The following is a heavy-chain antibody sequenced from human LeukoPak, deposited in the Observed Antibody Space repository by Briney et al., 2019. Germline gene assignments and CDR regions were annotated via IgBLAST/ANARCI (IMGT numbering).Heavy chain of an antibody. V-gene: IGHV3-23*01. J-gene: IGHJ4*02. D-gene: IGHD3-10*01. Sequence: GGSLRLSCAASAFTFSNYVMSWVRQAPGKGLEWVSSITGSGGTTYYADSVKGRFTISRDNSKNTLYLQMNSLRAEDTAVYYCARVSIWFGEADYWGQGTLVTVSS. CDR1: AFTFSNYV. CDR2: ITGSGGTT. CDR3: ARVSIWFGEADY.